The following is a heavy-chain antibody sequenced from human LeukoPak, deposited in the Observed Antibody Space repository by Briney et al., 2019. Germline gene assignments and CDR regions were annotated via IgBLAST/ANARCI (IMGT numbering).Heavy chain of an antibody. CDR1: GFTFSSYA. CDR3: AKGYCSSTSCYSRFDP. CDR2: ISGSGGST. V-gene: IGHV3-23*01. D-gene: IGHD2-2*02. J-gene: IGHJ5*02. Sequence: GGSLRLSCAASGFTFSSYAMSWVRQAPGKGLEWVSAISGSGGSTYYADSVKGRFTISRDNSKNTLYLQMNSLRAEDTAVYYCAKGYCSSTSCYSRFDPSGQGTLVTVSS.